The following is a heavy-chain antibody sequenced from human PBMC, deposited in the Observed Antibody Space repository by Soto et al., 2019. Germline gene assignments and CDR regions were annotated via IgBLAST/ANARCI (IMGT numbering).Heavy chain of an antibody. Sequence: QVQLQQWGAGLLKPSETLSLTCAVYGGSFSGYYWSWIRQPPGKGLEWIGEINHSGSTNYNPSLKSRVTISVDTSKNQFSLKLSSVTAADTAVYYCASRRTRSWLYYYYGMDVWGQGTTVTVSS. CDR3: ASRRTRSWLYYYYGMDV. J-gene: IGHJ6*02. CDR1: GGSFSGYY. V-gene: IGHV4-34*01. CDR2: INHSGST. D-gene: IGHD6-13*01.